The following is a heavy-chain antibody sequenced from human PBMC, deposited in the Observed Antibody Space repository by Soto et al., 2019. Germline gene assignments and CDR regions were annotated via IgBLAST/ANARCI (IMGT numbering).Heavy chain of an antibody. Sequence: PETLSLTCTVSGGSVTNSSYYWGWIRQSPGKGLEWIGSVYYRGRSYSKSSVKSRVTISVDTSKNQFSLNLNSVTASDTAVYFRGSQRTTVKPQAYLDYGGPGALLTVSS. CDR3: GSQRTTVKPQAYLDY. CDR1: GGSVTNSSYY. V-gene: IGHV4-39*01. D-gene: IGHD4-4*01. CDR2: VYYRGRS. J-gene: IGHJ4*02.